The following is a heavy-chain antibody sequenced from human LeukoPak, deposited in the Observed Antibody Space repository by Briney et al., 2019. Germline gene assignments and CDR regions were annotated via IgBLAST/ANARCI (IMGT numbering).Heavy chain of an antibody. Sequence: SETLSLTCAVYGGSFSGYSWSWIRQPPGKGLEWIGEINHGGSTNYNPSLKSRVTISVDTSKNQFSLKLSSVTAADTAVYYCARHEGSYYYDSSANYYPDYWGQGTLVTVSS. CDR1: GGSFSGYS. V-gene: IGHV4-34*01. D-gene: IGHD3-22*01. CDR3: ARHEGSYYYDSSANYYPDY. J-gene: IGHJ4*02. CDR2: INHGGST.